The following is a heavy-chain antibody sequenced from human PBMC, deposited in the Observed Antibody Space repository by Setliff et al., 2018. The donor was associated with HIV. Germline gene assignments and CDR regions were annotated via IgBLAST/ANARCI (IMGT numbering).Heavy chain of an antibody. J-gene: IGHJ4*02. CDR3: ARDRDSFGLYDY. D-gene: IGHD3-3*01. V-gene: IGHV4-59*01. CDR2: IYESAYP. Sequence: PSETLSLTCSVSGGSIGSYYWTWIRQSPGKGLEWIGFIYESAYPEYNPSLRGRVTISSDTSTNQISLRLTSATAADTALYYCARDRDSFGLYDYWGQGILVTVSS. CDR1: GGSIGSYY.